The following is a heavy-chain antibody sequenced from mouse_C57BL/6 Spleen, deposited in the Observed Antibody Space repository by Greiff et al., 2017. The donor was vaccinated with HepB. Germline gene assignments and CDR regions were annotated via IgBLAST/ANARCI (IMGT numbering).Heavy chain of an antibody. CDR2: INPNNGGT. Sequence: EVQLQQSGPELVKPGASVKISCKASGYTFTDYYMNWVKQSHGKSLEWIGDINPNNGGTSYNQKFKGKATLTVDKSSSTAYMELRSLTSEDSAVYYCAGTYYYGSSPWFAYWGQGTLVTVSA. CDR3: AGTYYYGSSPWFAY. V-gene: IGHV1-26*01. CDR1: GYTFTDYY. J-gene: IGHJ3*01. D-gene: IGHD1-1*01.